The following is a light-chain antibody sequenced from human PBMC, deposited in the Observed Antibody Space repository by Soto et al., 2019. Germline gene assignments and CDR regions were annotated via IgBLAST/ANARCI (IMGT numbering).Light chain of an antibody. V-gene: IGKV3D-15*01. CDR1: QSAANF. Sequence: EIVMTQSPATLSVSPGEAASLSCRASQSAANFLACYQQKPGQAPRLLICYITTGATGIAARFSGRGCGTEFTLTINILQSEDSAVYYCQQHNQWPITFGQGTRLEIK. J-gene: IGKJ5*01. CDR3: QQHNQWPIT. CDR2: YIT.